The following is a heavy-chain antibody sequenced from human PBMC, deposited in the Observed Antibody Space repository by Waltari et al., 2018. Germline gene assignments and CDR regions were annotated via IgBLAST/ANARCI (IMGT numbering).Heavy chain of an antibody. CDR3: ARGYSSSWYLDY. Sequence: QVQLVESGGGVVQPGRSLRLSCAASGFTFSRYAMPWVRQAPGKGLEWVAVISYDGSNKYYADSVKGRFTISRDNSKNTLYLQMNSLRAEDTAVYYCARGYSSSWYLDYWGQGTLVTVSS. CDR1: GFTFSRYA. V-gene: IGHV3-30-3*01. CDR2: ISYDGSNK. J-gene: IGHJ4*02. D-gene: IGHD6-13*01.